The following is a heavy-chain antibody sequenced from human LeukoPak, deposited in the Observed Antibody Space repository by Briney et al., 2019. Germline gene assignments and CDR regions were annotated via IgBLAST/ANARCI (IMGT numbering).Heavy chain of an antibody. J-gene: IGHJ6*04. Sequence: ASVKVSCKASGYTFTSYGISWVRQAPGQGLEWMGWISAYNGNTNYAQKLQGRVTMTTDTSTSTAYMELRSLRSDDTAVYYCARDSSGEYSYGSADVWGKGTTVTVSS. CDR1: GYTFTSYG. V-gene: IGHV1-18*01. CDR3: ARDSSGEYSYGSADV. D-gene: IGHD5-18*01. CDR2: ISAYNGNT.